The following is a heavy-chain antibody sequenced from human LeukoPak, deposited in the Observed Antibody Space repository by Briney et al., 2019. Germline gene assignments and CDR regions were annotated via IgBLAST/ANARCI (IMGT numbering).Heavy chain of an antibody. Sequence: GGSLRLSCAASGFTFSSYSMNWVRQTPGKGLEWVTSISSSSSYIYYADSVKGRFTISRDNAKNSLYLQMNSLRAEDTAVYYCARETGLGNYAFDYWGQGTLVTVSS. D-gene: IGHD4-4*01. J-gene: IGHJ4*02. CDR3: ARETGLGNYAFDY. CDR2: ISSSSSYI. CDR1: GFTFSSYS. V-gene: IGHV3-21*01.